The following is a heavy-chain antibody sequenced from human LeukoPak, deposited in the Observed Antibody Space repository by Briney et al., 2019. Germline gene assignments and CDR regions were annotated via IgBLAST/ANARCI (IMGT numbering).Heavy chain of an antibody. D-gene: IGHD6-13*01. CDR3: AGVGVYSSSHYYFDY. J-gene: IGHJ4*02. Sequence: SETLSLTCTVSGGSISSGGYYWSWIRQPPGKGLEWIGYIYYSGSTYYNPSLKSRVTISVDRSKNQFSPKLSSVTATDTALYYCAGVGVYSSSHYYFDYWGQGTLVTVSS. V-gene: IGHV4-30-2*01. CDR2: IYYSGST. CDR1: GGSISSGGYY.